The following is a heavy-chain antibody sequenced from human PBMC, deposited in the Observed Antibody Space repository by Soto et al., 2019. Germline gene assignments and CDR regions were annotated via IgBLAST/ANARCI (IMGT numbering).Heavy chain of an antibody. CDR1: EFTFGSNG. J-gene: IGHJ4*02. Sequence: GGSLRLSCAASEFTFGSNGMHWVRQAPGKGLEWVALISYDGSSQFYADFVKGRFTISRDNSKNTLYLQMNSLRAEDTAVYYCARDKRDLRFLEWSYYFAYWGQGTLVTVS. CDR2: ISYDGSSQ. CDR3: ARDKRDLRFLEWSYYFAY. D-gene: IGHD3-3*01. V-gene: IGHV3-30*03.